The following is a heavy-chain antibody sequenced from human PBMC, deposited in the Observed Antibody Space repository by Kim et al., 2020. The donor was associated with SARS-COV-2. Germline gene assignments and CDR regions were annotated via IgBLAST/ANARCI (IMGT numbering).Heavy chain of an antibody. V-gene: IGHV4-34*01. J-gene: IGHJ4*02. CDR2: GST. D-gene: IGHD4-17*01. CDR3: ARGRGVTSY. Sequence: GSTTYNPSLKSRVTITVDTSKNQCSLKLSSVTAADTAVYYCARGRGVTSYWGQGTLVTVSS.